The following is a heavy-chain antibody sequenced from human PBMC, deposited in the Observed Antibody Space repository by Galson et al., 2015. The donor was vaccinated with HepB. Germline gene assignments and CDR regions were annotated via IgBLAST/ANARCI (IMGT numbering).Heavy chain of an antibody. V-gene: IGHV1-69*06. CDR3: ARDIVVVPAAPGRVDYDFWSGYSRGWFDP. Sequence: SVKVSCKASGGTFSSYAISWVRQAPGQGLEWMGGIIPIFGTANYAQKFQGRVTITADKSTSTAYMELSSLRSEDTAVYYCARDIVVVPAAPGRVDYDFWSGYSRGWFDPWGQGTLVTVSS. CDR2: IIPIFGTA. CDR1: GGTFSSYA. J-gene: IGHJ5*02. D-gene: IGHD3-3*01.